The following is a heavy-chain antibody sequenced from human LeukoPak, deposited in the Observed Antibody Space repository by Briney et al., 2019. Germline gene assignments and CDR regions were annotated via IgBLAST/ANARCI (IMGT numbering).Heavy chain of an antibody. CDR2: ISAYNGKT. J-gene: IGHJ1*01. CDR3: ASCHCTYGVCYGECEYFQH. Sequence: ASVKVSCKASGGTFSSYAISWVRQAPGRGLEWMGWISAYNGKTNYAQKFQDRLTMTTDTSTRTAYMELRSLRSDDTAVYYCASCHCTYGVCYGECEYFQHWGQGTLVTVSS. CDR1: GGTFSSYA. V-gene: IGHV1-18*01. D-gene: IGHD2-8*01.